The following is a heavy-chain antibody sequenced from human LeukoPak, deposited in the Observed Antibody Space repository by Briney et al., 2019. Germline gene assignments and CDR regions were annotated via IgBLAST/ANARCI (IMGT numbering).Heavy chain of an antibody. D-gene: IGHD4-17*01. J-gene: IGHJ5*02. CDR2: IHYSGGT. Sequence: SETLSLTCTVSGDSINNYFWSWIRQSPGKRLEWIGYIHYSGGTNYNPSLKSRVTISVDTSKNQFALMLRSVTAADTAVYYCARRATRTVMGYGDFNWLDPWGQGTLVTVSS. CDR3: ARRATRTVMGYGDFNWLDP. V-gene: IGHV4-59*01. CDR1: GDSINNYF.